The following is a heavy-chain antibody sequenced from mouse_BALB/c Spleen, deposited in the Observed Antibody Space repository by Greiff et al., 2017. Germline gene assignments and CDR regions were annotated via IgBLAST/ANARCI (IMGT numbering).Heavy chain of an antibody. CDR2: IWRGGST. CDR1: GFSLTSYG. V-gene: IGHV2-5-1*01. D-gene: IGHD1-1*01. J-gene: IGHJ4*01. Sequence: VHLVESGPSLVQPSQSLSITCTVSGFSLTSYGVHWVRQSPGKGLEWLGVIWRGGSTDYNAAFMSRLSITKDNSKSQVFFKMNSLQADDTAIYYCAKNSYYYGSSYYAMDYWGQGTSVTVSS. CDR3: AKNSYYYGSSYYAMDY.